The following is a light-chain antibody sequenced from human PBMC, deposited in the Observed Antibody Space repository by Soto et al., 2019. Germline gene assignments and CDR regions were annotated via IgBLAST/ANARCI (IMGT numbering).Light chain of an antibody. CDR1: QSVSSSY. V-gene: IGKV3-20*01. CDR2: GAS. CDR3: QQYGGSPPRFT. Sequence: EIVLTQSPGTLSLSPGERATLSCRASQSVSSSYLAWYQQKPGQAPRLLIYGASSRATGIPDSFSGSGSGADFTLTISRLEPEDFAVYYCQQYGGSPPRFTFGPGTKVDIK. J-gene: IGKJ3*01.